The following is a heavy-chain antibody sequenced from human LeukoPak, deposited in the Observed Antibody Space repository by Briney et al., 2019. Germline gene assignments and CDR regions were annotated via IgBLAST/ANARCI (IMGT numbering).Heavy chain of an antibody. J-gene: IGHJ4*02. D-gene: IGHD5-18*01. CDR1: GGSFSGYY. CDR2: VNHSGST. Sequence: SETLSLTCAVYGGSFSGYYWSWIRQPPGKGLEWIGEVNHSGSTNYNPSLKSRVTISVDTSKNQFSLKLSSVTAADTAVYYCAREPYVDTAMVTEGDYWGQGTLVTVCS. CDR3: AREPYVDTAMVTEGDY. V-gene: IGHV4-34*01.